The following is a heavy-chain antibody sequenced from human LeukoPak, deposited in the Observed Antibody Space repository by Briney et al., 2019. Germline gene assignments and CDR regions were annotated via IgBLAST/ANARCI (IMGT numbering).Heavy chain of an antibody. CDR2: ISSSGSTI. CDR1: GCTFSSYE. Sequence: GGSLRLSCAASGCTFSSYEMNWVRQAPGKGLEWVSYISSSGSTIYYADSVKGRFTISRDNAKNSLYLQLNSLRAEDTAVYYCAREFYGMDVWGQGTTVTVSS. CDR3: AREFYGMDV. J-gene: IGHJ6*02. V-gene: IGHV3-48*03.